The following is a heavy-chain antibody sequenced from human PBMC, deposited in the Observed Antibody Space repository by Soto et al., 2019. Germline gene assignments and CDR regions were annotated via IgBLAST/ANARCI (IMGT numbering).Heavy chain of an antibody. Sequence: SETLSLTCAVYGGSFSGYYWTWIRQPPGTGLEWIGEINHSGSTNYNPSLKSRVTISVDTSKNQFSLKLTSVTASDTAVYYCARANYYYYSGMDVWGQGTTVTVS. V-gene: IGHV4-34*01. CDR2: INHSGST. J-gene: IGHJ6*02. CDR3: ARANYYYYSGMDV. CDR1: GGSFSGYY.